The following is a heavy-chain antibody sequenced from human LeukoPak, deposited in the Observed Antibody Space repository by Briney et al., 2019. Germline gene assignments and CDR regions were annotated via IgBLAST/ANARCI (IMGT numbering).Heavy chain of an antibody. V-gene: IGHV4-61*02. CDR2: IYTSGST. J-gene: IGHJ5*02. Sequence: PSETLSLTCTVSGGSISSGSYYWSWIRQPAGKGLEWIGRIYTSGSTNYNPSLKSRVTISVDTSKNQFSLKLSSVTAADTAVYYCARDSRYWFDPWGQGTLVTVSS. CDR1: GGSISSGSYY. CDR3: ARDSRYWFDP.